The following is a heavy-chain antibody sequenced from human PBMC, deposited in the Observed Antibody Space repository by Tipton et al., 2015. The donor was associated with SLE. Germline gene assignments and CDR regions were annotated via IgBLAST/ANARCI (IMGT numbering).Heavy chain of an antibody. V-gene: IGHV4-59*01. CDR3: ARERYCSGASCYAPDY. Sequence: TLSLTCTVSGGSISTYYWSWIRQPPGKGLEWIGDLYSGGSPNYNPSLKSRVTISVDTSKNQFSLKLKSVTAADSAVYYCARERYCSGASCYAPDYWGQGTLVTVSS. J-gene: IGHJ4*02. CDR2: LYSGGSP. CDR1: GGSISTYY. D-gene: IGHD2-2*01.